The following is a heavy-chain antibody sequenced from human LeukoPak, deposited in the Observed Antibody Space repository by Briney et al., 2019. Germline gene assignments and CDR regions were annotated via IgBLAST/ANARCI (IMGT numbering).Heavy chain of an antibody. V-gene: IGHV3-30*18. Sequence: GGSLRLSCAASGFTFSSYGMHWVRQAPGKGLEWVAVIAYDGSNKYYADSVKGRFTISRDNSKNTLYLQMNSLRAEDTAVYYCAKPEEGWRFDYWGQGTLVTVSS. CDR1: GFTFSSYG. CDR3: AKPEEGWRFDY. J-gene: IGHJ4*02. D-gene: IGHD6-19*01. CDR2: IAYDGSNK.